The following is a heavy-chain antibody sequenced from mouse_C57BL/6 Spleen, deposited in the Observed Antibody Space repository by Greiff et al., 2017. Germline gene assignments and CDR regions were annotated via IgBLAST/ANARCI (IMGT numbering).Heavy chain of an antibody. D-gene: IGHD2-4*01. CDR1: GYAFSSSW. J-gene: IGHJ4*01. CDR3: ARLGYEYDGGAMDY. CDR2: IYPGDGDP. V-gene: IGHV1-82*01. Sequence: QVQLQQSGPELVTPGASVKISCKASGYAFSSSWMNWVTQRPGKGLEWIGRIYPGDGDPNYNGKFKGKATRTADKSSRTAYMQLSSLTSEDTAVYFCARLGYEYDGGAMDYWGQGTLVTVSA.